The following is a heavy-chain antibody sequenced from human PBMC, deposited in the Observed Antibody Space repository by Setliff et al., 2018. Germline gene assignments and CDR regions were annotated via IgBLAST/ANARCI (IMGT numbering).Heavy chain of an antibody. CDR2: VSGYNGNT. V-gene: IGHV1-18*01. CDR3: ASADVVVAP. J-gene: IGHJ4*02. CDR1: GYTFANFG. Sequence: ASVKVSCKASGYTFANFGVNWVRQAPGQGLEWMGCVSGYNGNTHYAQMFQGRVTMTTDTSASTAYLELRSLRYEDTAVFYCASADVVVAPWGQGTLVTVSS. D-gene: IGHD2-21*01.